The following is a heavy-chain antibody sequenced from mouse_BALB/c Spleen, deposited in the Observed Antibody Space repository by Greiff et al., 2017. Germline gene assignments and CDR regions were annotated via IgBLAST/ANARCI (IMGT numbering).Heavy chain of an antibody. CDR3: ARGNYGSSYDAMDY. CDR2: IGPENGNT. CDR1: GFNIKDYY. Sequence: EVQLQESGAELVRPGALVKLSCKASGFNIKDYYMPWVSQRPEQGLEWIGWIGPENGNTKYDQNFQGKASITADTSSNTPYLQLSSLTSEDTAVYYCARGNYGSSYDAMDYWGQGTSVTVSS. J-gene: IGHJ4*01. D-gene: IGHD1-1*01. V-gene: IGHV14-1*02.